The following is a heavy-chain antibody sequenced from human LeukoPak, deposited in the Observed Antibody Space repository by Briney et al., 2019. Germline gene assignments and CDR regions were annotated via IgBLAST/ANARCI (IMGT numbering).Heavy chain of an antibody. CDR1: GDSTSSSSYY. CDR3: ARTKQILYGGNSGWFDP. D-gene: IGHD4-23*01. J-gene: IGHJ5*02. V-gene: IGHV4-39*07. CDR2: MYYSGST. Sequence: SEALSLTCTVSGDSTSSSSYYWAWIRQPPGKGLEWIGSMYYSGSTNYNPALKSRVTISGDTSKNRFSLKLSSVTAADTAVYYCARTKQILYGGNSGWFDPWGQGTLVTVSS.